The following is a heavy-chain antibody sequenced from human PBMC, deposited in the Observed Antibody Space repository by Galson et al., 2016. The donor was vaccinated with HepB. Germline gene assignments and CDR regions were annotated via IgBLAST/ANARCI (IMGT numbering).Heavy chain of an antibody. CDR3: ARDSWFYGSGNYYPFDY. V-gene: IGHV1-18*01. CDR1: GYSFSSYG. D-gene: IGHD3-10*01. J-gene: IGHJ4*02. Sequence: SVKVSCKASGYSFSSYGVSWVRQAPGQGLEWKGWISAYNGNTEYAQDVQDRVTMSTDASTSTAYMELRSLRSDDTALYYWARDSWFYGSGNYYPFDYWGQGTLITVSS. CDR2: ISAYNGNT.